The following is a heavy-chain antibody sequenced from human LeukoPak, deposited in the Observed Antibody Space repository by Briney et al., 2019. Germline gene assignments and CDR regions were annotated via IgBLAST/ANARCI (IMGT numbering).Heavy chain of an antibody. CDR3: ARVIAVAGTGVPDY. V-gene: IGHV3-48*04. CDR1: GFTFSSYN. J-gene: IGHJ4*02. D-gene: IGHD6-19*01. Sequence: GGSLRLSCAASGFTFSSYNMNWVRQAPGEGLEWVSYISSSGSTIYYADSVKGRFTISRDNAKSSLYLQMNSLRAEDTAVYYCARVIAVAGTGVPDYWGQGTLVTVSS. CDR2: ISSSGSTI.